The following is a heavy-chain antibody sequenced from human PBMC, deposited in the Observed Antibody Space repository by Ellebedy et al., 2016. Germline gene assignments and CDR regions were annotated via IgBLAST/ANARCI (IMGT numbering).Heavy chain of an antibody. CDR2: ISYDGSIK. V-gene: IGHV3-30-3*01. D-gene: IGHD3-16*01. CDR3: AKDAALGYYYGMDV. J-gene: IGHJ6*02. CDR1: GFTFSSYA. Sequence: GESLKISXAASGFTFSSYAMHWVRQAPGKGLEWVAIISYDGSIKYYTDSVKGRFTISRDTSKNTLYLQMNSLRPEDTAVYYCAKDAALGYYYGMDVWGQGTTVTVSS.